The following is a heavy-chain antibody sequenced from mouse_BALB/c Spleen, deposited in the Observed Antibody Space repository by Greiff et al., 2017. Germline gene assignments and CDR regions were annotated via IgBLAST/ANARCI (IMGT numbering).Heavy chain of an antibody. D-gene: IGHD2-14*01. Sequence: EVKLVESGGGLVQPGGSRKLSCAASGFTFSSFGMHWVRQAPEKGLAWVAYISSGSSTIYYADTVKGRFTISRDNPKNTLFLQMTSLRSEDTAMYYCARSYRYDYYAMDYWGQGTSVTVSS. CDR3: ARSYRYDYYAMDY. J-gene: IGHJ4*01. V-gene: IGHV5-17*02. CDR2: ISSGSSTI. CDR1: GFTFSSFG.